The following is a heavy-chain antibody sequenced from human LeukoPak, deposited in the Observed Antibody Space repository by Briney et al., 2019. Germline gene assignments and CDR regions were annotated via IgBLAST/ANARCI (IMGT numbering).Heavy chain of an antibody. J-gene: IGHJ4*02. D-gene: IGHD1-26*01. CDR2: IYHSGST. CDR1: GGSISSSNW. CDR3: ARIYRGPPYPGYFDY. Sequence: SETLSLTCAVSGGSISSSNWWSWVRQPPGKGLEWIGEIYHSGSTNYNPSLKSRVTTSVDKSKNQFSLKLSSVTAADTAVYYCARIYRGPPYPGYFDYWGQGTLVTVSS. V-gene: IGHV4-4*02.